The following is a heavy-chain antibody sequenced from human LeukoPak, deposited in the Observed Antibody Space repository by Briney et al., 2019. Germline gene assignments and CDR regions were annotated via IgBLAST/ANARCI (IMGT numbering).Heavy chain of an antibody. CDR3: AKGGGEYYDSSGYVDY. D-gene: IGHD3-22*01. Sequence: PGGSLRLSCAASGFTFSSHAMSWVRQAPGKGLEWVSIISDSGESTYYADSVKGRFTISRDNSKNTLYLQMNSLRAEDTAVYYCAKGGGEYYDSSGYVDYWGQGTLVTVSS. V-gene: IGHV3-23*01. CDR1: GFTFSSHA. J-gene: IGHJ4*02. CDR2: ISDSGEST.